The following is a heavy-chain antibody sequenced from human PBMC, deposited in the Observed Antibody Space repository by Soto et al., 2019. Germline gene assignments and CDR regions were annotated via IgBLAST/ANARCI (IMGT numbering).Heavy chain of an antibody. CDR3: ASTVTTSKFDY. CDR2: IFYSGIA. V-gene: IGHV4-61*08. CDR1: GGSISSGGYY. D-gene: IGHD4-17*01. J-gene: IGHJ4*02. Sequence: ETLSLTCTVSGGSISSGGYYWSWIRQPPGKGLEWIGYIFYSGIANYNPSLKSRVTISVDTSKNQFSLKLSSVTASDTAVYYCASTVTTSKFDYWGQGTLVTVSS.